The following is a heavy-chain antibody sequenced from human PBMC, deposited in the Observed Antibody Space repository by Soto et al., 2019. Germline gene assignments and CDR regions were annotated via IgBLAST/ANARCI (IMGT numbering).Heavy chain of an antibody. V-gene: IGHV4-34*01. CDR1: GGSFSGYY. CDR2: INHSGST. CDR3: ARYCGGDCYGYYFDY. J-gene: IGHJ4*02. D-gene: IGHD2-21*02. Sequence: PSETLSLTCAVYGGSFSGYYWSWIRQPPGKGLEWIGEINHSGSTNYNPSLKSRVTISVDTSKNQFSLKLSSVTAADTAVYYYARYCGGDCYGYYFDYWGQGTLVTVSS.